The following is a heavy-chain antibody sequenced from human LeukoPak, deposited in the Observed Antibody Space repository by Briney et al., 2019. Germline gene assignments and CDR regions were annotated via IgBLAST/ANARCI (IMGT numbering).Heavy chain of an antibody. CDR3: AREATVVGATII. CDR2: ISTSGTT. CDR1: GGLTIENY. V-gene: IGHV4-4*07. Sequence: PSETLSLTCSVSGGLTIENYWSWIRQPAGKGLEWIGHISTSGTTTYNPSLKSRVTMSVDTSKNQFSLKLTSVTAADTAVYYCAREATVVGATIIWGQGTLVTVSS. J-gene: IGHJ4*02. D-gene: IGHD1-26*01.